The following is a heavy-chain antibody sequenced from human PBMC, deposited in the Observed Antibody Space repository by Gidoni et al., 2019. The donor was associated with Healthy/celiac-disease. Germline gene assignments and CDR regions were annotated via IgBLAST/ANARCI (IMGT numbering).Heavy chain of an antibody. D-gene: IGHD2-2*01. CDR1: GYTFTSYD. Sequence: QVQLVQSGAEVKKPGASVKVSCKASGYTFTSYDINWVRQATGQGLEWMGWMNPNSGNTGYAQKFQGRVTMTRNTSISTAYMERSSLRSEDTAVYYCARGRSVVPAANTIYYYYGMDVWGQGTTVTVSS. J-gene: IGHJ6*02. CDR2: MNPNSGNT. CDR3: ARGRSVVPAANTIYYYYGMDV. V-gene: IGHV1-8*01.